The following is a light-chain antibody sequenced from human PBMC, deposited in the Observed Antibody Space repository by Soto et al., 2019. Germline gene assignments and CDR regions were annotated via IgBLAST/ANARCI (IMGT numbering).Light chain of an antibody. CDR3: QQYNDNWT. CDR1: QSSSSW. CDR2: KAS. J-gene: IGKJ1*01. V-gene: IGKV1-5*03. Sequence: DIHMTQSPSTLSASVGDRVTITCRASQSSSSWLAWYQQKPGKAPKLLIYKASTLQSGVPSRLSGSGSGTEFTLAISSLQPDDSATYYCQQYNDNWTFGQGPKVEIK.